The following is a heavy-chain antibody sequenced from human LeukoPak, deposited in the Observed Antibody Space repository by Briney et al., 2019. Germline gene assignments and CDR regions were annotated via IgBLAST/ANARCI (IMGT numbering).Heavy chain of an antibody. Sequence: SETLSLTCAVYGGSFSGYYWSWIRQPPGKGLEWIGEINHSGSTNYNPSLKSRVTISADTSKNQFSLKLSSVTAADTAVYYCARNGNDFWSGYSHYYYYYGMDVWGQGTTVTVSS. CDR3: ARNGNDFWSGYSHYYYYYGMDV. V-gene: IGHV4-34*01. D-gene: IGHD3-3*01. CDR1: GGSFSGYY. J-gene: IGHJ6*02. CDR2: INHSGST.